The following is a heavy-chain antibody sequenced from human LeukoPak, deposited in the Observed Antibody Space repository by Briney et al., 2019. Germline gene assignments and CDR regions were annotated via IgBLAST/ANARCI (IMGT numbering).Heavy chain of an antibody. CDR3: AISSGWYSSFDY. V-gene: IGHV1-2*02. CDR2: VNPNSGDT. J-gene: IGHJ4*02. D-gene: IGHD6-19*01. CDR1: GYTFTGYY. Sequence: SVKVSCKASGYTFTGYYMHWVRHAPGRKLEGMGWVNPNSGDTSYAQKFQDRVTMTMDTSISTAYMGLSRLRSDDTAVYYCAISSGWYSSFDYWGQGSLVTVSS.